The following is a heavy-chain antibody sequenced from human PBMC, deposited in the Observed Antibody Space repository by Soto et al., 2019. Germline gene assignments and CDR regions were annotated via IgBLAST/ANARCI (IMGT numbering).Heavy chain of an antibody. CDR2: IYPSGSDT. D-gene: IGHD6-13*01. Sequence: GESLKISWNSSGYSFSSYWICWVRQLPWKGLEWMGTIYPSGSDTRYSPSFRGQVIISADRSISTAYLQWSSLKASDTGTYYCARRVGSSWRYFDSWGQGTLVTVSS. CDR1: GYSFSSYW. V-gene: IGHV5-51*01. J-gene: IGHJ4*02. CDR3: ARRVGSSWRYFDS.